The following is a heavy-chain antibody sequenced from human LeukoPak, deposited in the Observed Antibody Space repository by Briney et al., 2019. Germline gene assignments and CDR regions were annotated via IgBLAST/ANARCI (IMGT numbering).Heavy chain of an antibody. D-gene: IGHD5-24*01. J-gene: IGHJ4*02. CDR2: IYYSGST. Sequence: SETLSLTCTVSGGSISSYYWSWIRQPPGKGLEWIGYIYYSGSTNYNPSLKSRVTISVDTSKNQFSLKLSSVTAADTAVYYCARQRYGYNSAPDYWGQGTLVTVFS. CDR1: GGSISSYY. CDR3: ARQRYGYNSAPDY. V-gene: IGHV4-59*08.